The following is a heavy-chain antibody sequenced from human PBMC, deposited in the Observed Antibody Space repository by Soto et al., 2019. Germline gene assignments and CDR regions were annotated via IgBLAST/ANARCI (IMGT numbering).Heavy chain of an antibody. CDR1: GFTFSDYY. V-gene: IGHV3-11*01. J-gene: IGHJ5*02. D-gene: IGHD4-4*01. Sequence: PGGSLRLSCAASGFTFSDYYMSWIRQAPGKGLEWVSYISSSGSTIYYADSVKGRFTISRDNAKNSLYLQMNSLRAEDTAVYYCARARNSVEYNWFDPWGQGTLVTVSS. CDR3: ARARNSVEYNWFDP. CDR2: ISSSGSTI.